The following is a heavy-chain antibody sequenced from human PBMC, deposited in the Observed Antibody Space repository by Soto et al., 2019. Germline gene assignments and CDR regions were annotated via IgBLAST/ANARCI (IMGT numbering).Heavy chain of an antibody. J-gene: IGHJ6*03. CDR1: GFTFSSYA. V-gene: IGHV3-23*01. D-gene: IGHD3-3*01. CDR2: ISGSGDNT. CDR3: AKDLGTDDFWSAYYTCGYMAV. Sequence: EVQLLESGGGLVQPGGSLRLSCAASGFTFSSYALNWVRQAPGKGLEWVSVISGSGDNTYYADTVKGRFTISRDNSKNTLYLQMNSLGAEDTAVYYCAKDLGTDDFWSAYYTCGYMAVWGKGTTVTVSS.